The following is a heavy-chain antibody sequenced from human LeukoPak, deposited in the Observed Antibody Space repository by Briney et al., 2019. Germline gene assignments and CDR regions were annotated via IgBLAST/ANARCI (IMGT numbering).Heavy chain of an antibody. CDR2: ISWNSGGI. Sequence: QPGGSLRLSCAASGFTFDDYAMHWVRQAPGKGLEWVSGISWNSGGIGYADSVKGRFTISRDNAKNSLYLQMNSLRAEDTAVYYCARDHYYDSSGYFPGYFDYWGQGTLVTVSS. D-gene: IGHD3-22*01. J-gene: IGHJ4*02. CDR1: GFTFDDYA. CDR3: ARDHYYDSSGYFPGYFDY. V-gene: IGHV3-9*01.